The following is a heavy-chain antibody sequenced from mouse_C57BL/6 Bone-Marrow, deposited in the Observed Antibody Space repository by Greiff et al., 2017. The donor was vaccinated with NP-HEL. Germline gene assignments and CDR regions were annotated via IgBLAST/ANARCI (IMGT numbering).Heavy chain of an antibody. Sequence: VKLMESGAELARPGASVKLSCKASGYTFTSYGISWVKQRTGQGLEWIGEIYPRSGNTYYNEKFKGKATLTADKSSSTAYMELRSLTSEDSAVYFCASRTPYYYAMGYWGQGTSVTVSS. CDR2: IYPRSGNT. J-gene: IGHJ4*01. CDR1: GYTFTSYG. V-gene: IGHV1-81*01. CDR3: ASRTPYYYAMGY.